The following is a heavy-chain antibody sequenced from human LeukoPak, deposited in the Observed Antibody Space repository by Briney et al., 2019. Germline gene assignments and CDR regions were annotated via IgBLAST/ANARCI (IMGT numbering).Heavy chain of an antibody. V-gene: IGHV3-74*01. J-gene: IGHJ4*02. CDR1: GFMFSKSW. Sequence: PGGSLRLSCAASGFMFSKSWMHWVRQVPGKGLVWVARIYNDGSTTNYADSVKGRFTISRDNAKNSLYLQMNSLRAEDTALYYCAKSNPQREPPFDYWGQGTLVTVSS. CDR3: AKSNPQREPPFDY. CDR2: IYNDGSTT. D-gene: IGHD1-14*01.